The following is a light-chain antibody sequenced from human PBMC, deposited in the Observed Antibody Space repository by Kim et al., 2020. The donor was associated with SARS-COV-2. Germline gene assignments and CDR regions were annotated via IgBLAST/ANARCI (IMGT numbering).Light chain of an antibody. CDR1: PSVSSY. Sequence: LSPGESASLTCRASPSVSSYLAWYQQKPGQAPRLLIYDASNRATGIPARFSGSGSGTDFTLTISSLEPEDFAVYYCQQRSNWPITFGQGTRLEIK. V-gene: IGKV3-11*01. CDR2: DAS. J-gene: IGKJ5*01. CDR3: QQRSNWPIT.